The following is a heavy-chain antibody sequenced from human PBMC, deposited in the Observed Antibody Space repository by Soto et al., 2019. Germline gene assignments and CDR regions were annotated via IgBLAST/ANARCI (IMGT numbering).Heavy chain of an antibody. CDR1: GYSFTSYW. D-gene: IGHD3-16*01. V-gene: IGHV5-10-1*01. J-gene: IGHJ4*02. CDR2: IDPSDSYT. Sequence: PGESLKISCKGSGYSFTSYWISWVRQMPGKGLEWMGRIDPSDSYTNYSPSFQGHVTISADKSISTAYLQWSSLKASDTAMYYCARHMGGETNSTIPDQGFDYWGQGTLVTSPQ. CDR3: ARHMGGETNSTIPDQGFDY.